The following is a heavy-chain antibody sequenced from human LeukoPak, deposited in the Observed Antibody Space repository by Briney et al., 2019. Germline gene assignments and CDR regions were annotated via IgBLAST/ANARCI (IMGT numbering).Heavy chain of an antibody. CDR2: IKSKTDGGTA. CDR3: SRRRHTIYPALFDY. D-gene: IGHD3-9*01. CDR1: GFTFSNAW. Sequence: GTSLRLSCASSGFTFSNAWMSWVRQAPGRGLEWVGRIKSKTDGGTADYAAPVKGRFTISRDDSRNTLYLQMNSLKTEDTAFFFSSRRRHTIYPALFDYWGQGTLVTVSS. V-gene: IGHV3-15*01. J-gene: IGHJ4*02.